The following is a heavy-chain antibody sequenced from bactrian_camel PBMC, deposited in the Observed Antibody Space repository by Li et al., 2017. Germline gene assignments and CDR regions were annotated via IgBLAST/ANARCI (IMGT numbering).Heavy chain of an antibody. Sequence: HVQLVESGGGSVQAGGSLRLSCVASKYAFSSNCIGWYRQAPGKERELVSSISGDGTTTYADSVKGRFTISHDNAKNTLSVQMNNLKTEDTAVYYCVADCRGAAWWVTAVRKVLYWGQGTQVTVS. CDR1: KYAFSSNC. D-gene: IGHD7*01. CDR2: ISGDGTT. CDR3: VADCRGAAWWVTAVRKVLY. V-gene: IGHV3S55*01. J-gene: IGHJ4*01.